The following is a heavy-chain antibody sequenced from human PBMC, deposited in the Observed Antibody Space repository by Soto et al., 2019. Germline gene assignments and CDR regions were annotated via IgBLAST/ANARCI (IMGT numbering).Heavy chain of an antibody. Sequence: GGALRLSCAASGVTFDTYWMNWVRQAPGKGPEWLSGINSDGTISSYADSVKGRFTISRDNARNTLPLQMNSLRADDTAVYYCARLSGDHSAFFSYGMDAWGQGTTVTVSS. J-gene: IGHJ6*02. CDR2: INSDGTIS. V-gene: IGHV3-74*01. D-gene: IGHD2-21*01. CDR1: GVTFDTYW. CDR3: ARLSGDHSAFFSYGMDA.